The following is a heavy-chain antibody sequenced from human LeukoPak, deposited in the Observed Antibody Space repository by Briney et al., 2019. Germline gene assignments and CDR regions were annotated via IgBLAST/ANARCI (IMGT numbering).Heavy chain of an antibody. D-gene: IGHD6-19*01. CDR3: ARDSGYSSGWFHYYYYYMDV. CDR2: INQDGSER. CDR1: GFTFVSHW. V-gene: IGHV3-7*01. Sequence: GGSLRLSCVASGFTFVSHWMTWVRQAPGKGLEWVANINQDGSERYYVDSVKGRFTISRDNAKNSLYLQMNSLRAEDTAVYYCARDSGYSSGWFHYYYYYMDVWGKGTTVTVSS. J-gene: IGHJ6*03.